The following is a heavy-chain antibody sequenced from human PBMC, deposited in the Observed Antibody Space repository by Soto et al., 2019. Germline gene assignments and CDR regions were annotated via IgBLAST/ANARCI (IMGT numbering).Heavy chain of an antibody. D-gene: IGHD3-16*01. Sequence: PSQTLSLTCAISGYSVSSDSAALNWIRQSPSRGLEWLGRTYYRSKWYNDYAVSVKSRIIINPDTSKNQFSLQLNSVTPEDTAVYYCAGYAHNYPFVWGQGTLVTVSS. CDR1: GYSVSSDSAA. V-gene: IGHV6-1*01. CDR3: AGYAHNYPFV. J-gene: IGHJ4*02. CDR2: TYYRSKWYN.